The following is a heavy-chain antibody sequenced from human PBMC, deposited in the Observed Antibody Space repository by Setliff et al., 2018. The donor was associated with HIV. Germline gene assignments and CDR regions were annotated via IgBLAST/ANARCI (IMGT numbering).Heavy chain of an antibody. D-gene: IGHD6-19*01. Sequence: ASVKVSCKASGYTFTSYGLSWVRQAPGQGLEWMGWISVYNGNTNYAQKLQGRVTMTTDTSTSTAYMELRSLGSDDTAVYYCARDRQQWLVYFDYWGQGTLVTVSS. V-gene: IGHV1-18*01. CDR1: GYTFTSYG. J-gene: IGHJ4*02. CDR3: ARDRQQWLVYFDY. CDR2: ISVYNGNT.